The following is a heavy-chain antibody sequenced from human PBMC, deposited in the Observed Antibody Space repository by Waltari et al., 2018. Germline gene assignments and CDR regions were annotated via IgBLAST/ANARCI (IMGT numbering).Heavy chain of an antibody. CDR2: ITGGGEKT. CDR3: AKRGSDNSGPHFDS. Sequence: EVQLLESGGALTQPGGSLRVSCAESGFSFSTCAMSWVRQAPGKGLGWVSTITGGGEKTYYADSVKGRFIISRDNSKSMLYLQMNSLRANDTAQYFCAKRGSDNSGPHFDSWGRGTLVTVSS. V-gene: IGHV3-23*01. J-gene: IGHJ4*01. D-gene: IGHD1-1*01. CDR1: GFSFSTCA.